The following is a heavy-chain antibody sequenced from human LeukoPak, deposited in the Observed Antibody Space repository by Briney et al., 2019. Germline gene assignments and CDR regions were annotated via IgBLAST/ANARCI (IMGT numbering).Heavy chain of an antibody. D-gene: IGHD3-22*01. V-gene: IGHV3-30*03. CDR1: GFTFSSYG. CDR2: ISYDGSNK. CDR3: ARDKGLPYYYDSSGYSRTFDY. J-gene: IGHJ4*02. Sequence: PGGSLRLSCAASGFTFSSYGMHWVRQAPGKGLEWVAVISYDGSNKYYADSVKGRFTISRDNSKNTLYLQMNSLRAEDTAVYYCARDKGLPYYYDSSGYSRTFDYWGQGTLVTVSS.